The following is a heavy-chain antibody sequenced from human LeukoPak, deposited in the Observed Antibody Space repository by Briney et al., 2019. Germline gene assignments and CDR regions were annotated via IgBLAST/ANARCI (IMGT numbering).Heavy chain of an antibody. Sequence: ETLSLTCTVSGYSISSGYYWGWIRQPPGKGLEWVSAISGSGGSTYYADSVKGRFTISRDNSKNTLYLQMNSLRAEDTAVYYCAKSLPRYYYYGMDVWGQGTTVTVSS. V-gene: IGHV3-23*01. CDR3: AKSLPRYYYYGMDV. CDR1: GYSISSGYY. CDR2: ISGSGGST. J-gene: IGHJ6*02.